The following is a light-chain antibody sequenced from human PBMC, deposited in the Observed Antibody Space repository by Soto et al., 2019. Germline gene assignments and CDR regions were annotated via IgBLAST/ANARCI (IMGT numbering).Light chain of an antibody. CDR3: QQYNNWPPLT. CDR2: GAS. J-gene: IGKJ3*01. Sequence: EIVMTQSPATLSVSPGERATLSCRASQSVSSNLAWYQQKPGQAPRLLIFGASTRATGVPARFSGSGSGTEFTLTITNLQSEDFAVYYCQQYNNWPPLTFGPETKVDIK. CDR1: QSVSSN. V-gene: IGKV3-15*01.